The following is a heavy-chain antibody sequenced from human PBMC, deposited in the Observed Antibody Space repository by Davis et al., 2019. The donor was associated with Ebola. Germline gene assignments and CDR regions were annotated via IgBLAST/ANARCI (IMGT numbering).Heavy chain of an antibody. CDR2: IRSKANSYAT. J-gene: IGHJ4*02. CDR1: GFTFSGSA. CDR3: AKYGVSVVGATRGGFDY. D-gene: IGHD1-26*01. Sequence: GGSLRLSCAASGFTFSGSAMHWVRQASGKGLEWVGRIRSKANSYATAYAASVKGRFTISRDDSKNTAYLQMNSLKTEDTAVYYCAKYGVSVVGATRGGFDYWGQGTLVTVST. V-gene: IGHV3-73*01.